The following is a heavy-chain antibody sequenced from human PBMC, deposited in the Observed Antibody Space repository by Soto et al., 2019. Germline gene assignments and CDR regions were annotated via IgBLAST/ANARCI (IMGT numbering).Heavy chain of an antibody. CDR1: GFTFSYYP. D-gene: IGHD4-17*01. Sequence: GGSLRLSCAASGFTFSYYPMHWVRQAPGKGLEWVAVISYDGSNKYYADSVKGRFTISRDNSKNTLYLQMNSLRAEDTAVYYCARVLGGFDGDYKSFDYRGQGPFVTVSS. CDR3: ARVLGGFDGDYKSFDY. V-gene: IGHV3-30-3*01. CDR2: ISYDGSNK. J-gene: IGHJ4*02.